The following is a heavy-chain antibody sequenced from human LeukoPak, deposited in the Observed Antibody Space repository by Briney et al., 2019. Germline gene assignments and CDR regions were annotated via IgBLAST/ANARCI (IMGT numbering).Heavy chain of an antibody. CDR2: ISGSGGNT. CDR1: GLTFSSYA. CDR3: ARRDIVVVPAAIFGAFDI. J-gene: IGHJ3*02. V-gene: IGHV3-23*01. Sequence: GGSLRLSCAASGLTFSSYAMNWVRQAPGKGGEWVSVISGSGGNTQCGDSVKGRLTIPRDNSKNTLYLQMNSLRAEDTALYYCARRDIVVVPAAIFGAFDIWGQGTMVTVSS. D-gene: IGHD2-2*02.